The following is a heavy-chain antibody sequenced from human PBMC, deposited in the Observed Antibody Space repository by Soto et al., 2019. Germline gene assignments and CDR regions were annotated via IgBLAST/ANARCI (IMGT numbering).Heavy chain of an antibody. V-gene: IGHV4-4*02. CDR1: GASVSSTYW. CDR2: INHRGSA. D-gene: IGHD6-13*01. CDR3: ARYNAASGTYYFNY. Sequence: SETLSLTCAVSGASVSSTYWWSWVRQPPGKGPEWIGEINHRGSANYNPSLKSRVTMSLDISKSQFSLRLTSVTAADTAVYFCARYNAASGTYYFNYGGGGALATVSS. J-gene: IGHJ4*02.